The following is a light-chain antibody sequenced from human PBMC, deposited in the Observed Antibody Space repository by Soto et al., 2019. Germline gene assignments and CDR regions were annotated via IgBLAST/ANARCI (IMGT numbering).Light chain of an antibody. J-gene: IGKJ1*01. CDR3: QQYGSSPT. CDR2: AAS. V-gene: IGKV3-20*01. CDR1: QSVSSSY. Sequence: EIVLTQSPGTLSLSPGERATLSCRASQSVSSSYLAWYQQKPGQAPMLLIYAASRRATGIPDRFSGSGSGTDFTLTISRLEPEDVAVYYCQQYGSSPTFGQGTKVEIK.